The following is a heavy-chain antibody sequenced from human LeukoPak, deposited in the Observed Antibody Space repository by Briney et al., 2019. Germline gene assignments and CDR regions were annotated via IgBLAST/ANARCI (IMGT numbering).Heavy chain of an antibody. CDR2: ISGSGDST. J-gene: IGHJ5*02. D-gene: IGHD4-17*01. CDR1: GFTFSSDA. V-gene: IGHV3-23*01. Sequence: PGGSLRLSCAASGFTFSSDAMSWVRQAPGKGLEWVSAISGSGDSTYYADSVKGRFSISRDNSKSTLYLQMNSLRAEDTAVYYCARDRTTVTKINWFDPWGQGTLVTVSS. CDR3: ARDRTTVTKINWFDP.